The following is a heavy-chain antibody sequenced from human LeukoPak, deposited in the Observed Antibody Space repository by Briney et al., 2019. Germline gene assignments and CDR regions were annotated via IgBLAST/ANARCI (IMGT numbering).Heavy chain of an antibody. CDR2: ISYSGST. J-gene: IGHJ4*02. Sequence: KPSETLSLTCTVSGGSISRYYWSWIRQPPGKGLEWIGYISYSGSTNYNPSLKSRVTISVDTSQNQFSLKLSSVTAADTAMYYCARHLYESRGQTSFDYWGQGTLVTVSS. V-gene: IGHV4-59*08. D-gene: IGHD3-22*01. CDR1: GGSISRYY. CDR3: ARHLYESRGQTSFDY.